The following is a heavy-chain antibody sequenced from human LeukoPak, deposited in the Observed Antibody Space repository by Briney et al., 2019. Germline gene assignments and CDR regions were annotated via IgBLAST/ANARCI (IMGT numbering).Heavy chain of an antibody. J-gene: IGHJ5*02. D-gene: IGHD3-16*01. CDR1: GFTFSDYY. CDR3: ASSRYDLNWFDP. CDR2: ISSSGSTI. V-gene: IGHV3-11*01. Sequence: GGSLRLSCAASGFTFSDYYMSWIRQAPGKGLEWVSYISSSGSTIYYADSVKGRFTISRDNAKNSLYLQMNSLRAEDTAVYYCASSRYDLNWFDPWGQGTLVTVSS.